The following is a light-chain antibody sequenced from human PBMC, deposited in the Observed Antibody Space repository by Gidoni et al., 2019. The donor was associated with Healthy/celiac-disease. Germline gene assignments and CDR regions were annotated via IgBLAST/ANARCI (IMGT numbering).Light chain of an antibody. J-gene: IGKJ1*01. CDR1: QSVGSN. CDR3: QQYNNWPPLT. CDR2: GAS. Sequence: EIVMTQSPATLSVSPGERATLSCRASQSVGSNLAWYQQKPGQAPRLLIYGASTRATGIPARFSGSGSGTEFTLTISSLQSEDVAVYYCQQYNNWPPLTFGQGTKVEIK. V-gene: IGKV3-15*01.